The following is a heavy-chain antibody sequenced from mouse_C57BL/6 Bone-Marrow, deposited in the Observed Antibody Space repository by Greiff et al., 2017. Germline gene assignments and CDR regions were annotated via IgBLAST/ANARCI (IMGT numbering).Heavy chain of an antibody. J-gene: IGHJ2*01. CDR3: SSLYGNYFDF. CDR2: IDPAIGDT. V-gene: IGHV14-4*01. CDR1: GFNFKDDY. Sequence: DVKLQESGAELVRPGASVKLSCTASGFNFKDDYIHWVKQRPEQGLEWIGWIDPAIGDTEYASKFQGKATITSDTSSNTADLQLSSLTSEDTAVYYCSSLYGNYFDFWGQGTPLTVAS. D-gene: IGHD2-10*02.